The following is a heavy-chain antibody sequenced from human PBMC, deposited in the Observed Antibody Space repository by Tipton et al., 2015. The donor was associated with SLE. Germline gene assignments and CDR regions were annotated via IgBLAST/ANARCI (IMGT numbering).Heavy chain of an antibody. Sequence: TLSLTCTVSGGSISSGSQYWSWIRQPAGKGLEWIGRIYSRGSMNYNLSLRSRVTISMDTSRNDFSLKLSSVTAADTAVYYCARDGDYSDSIYKWFDPWGQGTLVTVSS. J-gene: IGHJ5*02. CDR2: IYSRGSM. CDR1: GGSISSGSQY. CDR3: ARDGDYSDSIYKWFDP. D-gene: IGHD4-11*01. V-gene: IGHV4-61*02.